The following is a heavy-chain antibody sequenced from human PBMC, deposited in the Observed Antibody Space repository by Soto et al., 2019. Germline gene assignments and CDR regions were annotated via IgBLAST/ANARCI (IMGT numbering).Heavy chain of an antibody. V-gene: IGHV3-30*18. Sequence: QVQLVESGGGVVQPGRSLRLSCAASGFTFSSHGMHWVRQAPGKGLEWVAVIAYDSSYKYYADSVKGRFTISRDNSKNPVDLQMSSLKSEDTAVYYCAKGPFQQWLAFEYWGQGTLVTVSS. CDR1: GFTFSSHG. J-gene: IGHJ4*02. CDR2: IAYDSSYK. CDR3: AKGPFQQWLAFEY. D-gene: IGHD6-19*01.